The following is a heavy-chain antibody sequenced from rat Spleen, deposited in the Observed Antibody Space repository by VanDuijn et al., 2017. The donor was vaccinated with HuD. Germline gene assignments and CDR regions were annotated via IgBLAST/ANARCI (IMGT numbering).Heavy chain of an antibody. CDR1: GFTFSNYG. D-gene: IGHD1-12*02. J-gene: IGHJ2*01. CDR2: ISTGGGNT. CDR3: TTDTFYDGTYYPGGFDY. V-gene: IGHV5-27*01. Sequence: EVQLVESGGGLVQPGRSLKLSCVASGFTFSNYGMAWVRQAPTKGLEWVASISTGGGNTYWRDSVKGRFTISRDNAKSTLYLQLDSLRSEDTATYYCTTDTFYDGTYYPGGFDYWGQGVMVTVSS.